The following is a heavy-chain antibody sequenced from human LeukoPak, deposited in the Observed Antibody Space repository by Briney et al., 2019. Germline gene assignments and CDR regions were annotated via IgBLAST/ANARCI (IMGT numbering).Heavy chain of an antibody. J-gene: IGHJ3*02. CDR1: GATFSSYT. CDR3: APSDPSEGGAFDI. Sequence: SVKVSCKASGATFSSYTISWVRQAPGQGLEWMGRIIPILGIANYAQKFQGRVTITADKSTSTAYMELSSLRSEDTAVYYCAPSDPSEGGAFDIWGQGTMVTVSS. D-gene: IGHD3-16*01. V-gene: IGHV1-69*02. CDR2: IIPILGIA.